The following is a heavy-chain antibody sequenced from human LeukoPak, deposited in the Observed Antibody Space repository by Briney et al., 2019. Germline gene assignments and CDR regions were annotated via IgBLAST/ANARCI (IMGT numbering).Heavy chain of an antibody. Sequence: GGSLRLSCAASGFTFSSYATSWVRQAPGKGLEWVSAISGSGGSTYYADSVKGQFTISRDNSKNTLYLQMNSLRAEDTAVYYCAKRSSSGYAFDIWGQGTMVTVSS. J-gene: IGHJ3*02. D-gene: IGHD6-13*01. V-gene: IGHV3-23*01. CDR1: GFTFSSYA. CDR2: ISGSGGST. CDR3: AKRSSSGYAFDI.